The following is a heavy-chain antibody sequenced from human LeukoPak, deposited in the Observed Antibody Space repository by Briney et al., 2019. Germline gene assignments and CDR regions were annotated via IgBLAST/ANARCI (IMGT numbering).Heavy chain of an antibody. CDR3: ARGWELPNWFDP. CDR2: INPSGGST. D-gene: IGHD1-26*01. J-gene: IGHJ5*02. V-gene: IGHV1-46*01. Sequence: ASVKVSCKASGYTFTSSGISWVRQAPGQGLEWMGIINPSGGSTSYAQKFQGRVTMTRDTSTSTAYMELRSLRSDDTAVYYCARGWELPNWFDPWGQGTLVTVSS. CDR1: GYTFTSSG.